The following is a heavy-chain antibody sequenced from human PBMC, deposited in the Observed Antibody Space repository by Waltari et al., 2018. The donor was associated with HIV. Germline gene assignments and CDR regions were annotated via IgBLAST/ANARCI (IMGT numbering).Heavy chain of an antibody. CDR3: ATAGSTGTTRGY. CDR1: GCNFTTTW. CDR2: IKSKSDGGTT. Sequence: EVQLVESGGGLVKPGGSFSLSFAASGCNFTTTWMSWVRQAPGKGLEWVGRIKSKSDGGTTDYAAPVKGRFTISRDDSKDTLYLQVNSLKTDDTAVYYCATAGSTGTTRGYWGQGTLVTVSS. V-gene: IGHV3-15*01. D-gene: IGHD1-1*01. J-gene: IGHJ4*02.